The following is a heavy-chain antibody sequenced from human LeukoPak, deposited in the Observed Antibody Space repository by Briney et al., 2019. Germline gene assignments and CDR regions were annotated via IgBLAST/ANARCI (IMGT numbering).Heavy chain of an antibody. Sequence: SETLSLTCTVSGYSISSGYYWGWIRQPPGKGLEWIGSIYHSGSTYYNPSLKSRVTISVDTSKNQFSLKLSSVTAADTAVYYCARELGYCSSTSCYVIGFDYWGQGTLVTVSS. CDR1: GYSISSGYY. J-gene: IGHJ4*02. CDR3: ARELGYCSSTSCYVIGFDY. V-gene: IGHV4-38-2*02. D-gene: IGHD2-2*01. CDR2: IYHSGST.